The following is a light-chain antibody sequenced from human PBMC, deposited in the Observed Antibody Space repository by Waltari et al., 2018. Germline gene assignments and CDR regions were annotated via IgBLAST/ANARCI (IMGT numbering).Light chain of an antibody. V-gene: IGKV4-1*01. CDR3: QHYNTYPFT. J-gene: IGKJ3*01. CDR2: WAS. Sequence: DIVMTQSPDSLAVSLGERATINCRSSQSVLYSANSKNYLAWYQQKPGQTPKLLVYWASNRESGVPDRFSGSGSGTDFTLTISSLQPDDFATYYCQHYNTYPFTFGPGTKVDIK. CDR1: QSVLYSANSKNY.